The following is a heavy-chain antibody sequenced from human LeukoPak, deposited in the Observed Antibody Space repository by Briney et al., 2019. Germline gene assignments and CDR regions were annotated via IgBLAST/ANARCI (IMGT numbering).Heavy chain of an antibody. CDR2: ISGSGGST. J-gene: IGHJ4*02. CDR3: ATIRNCGGDCYYFDY. Sequence: GGSLRLSCAASGFTFSSYAMSWVRQAPGKGLEWASAISGSGGSTYYADSVKGRFTISRDNSKNTLYLQMNSLRAEDTAVYYCATIRNCGGDCYYFDYWGQGTLVTVSS. D-gene: IGHD2-21*02. CDR1: GFTFSSYA. V-gene: IGHV3-23*01.